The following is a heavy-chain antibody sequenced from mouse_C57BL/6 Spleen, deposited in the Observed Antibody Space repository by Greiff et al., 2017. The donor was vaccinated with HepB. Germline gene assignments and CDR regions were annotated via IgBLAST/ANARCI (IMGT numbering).Heavy chain of an antibody. D-gene: IGHD2-4*01. CDR1: GYTFTDYY. CDR3: ARSDYDGLAWFAY. J-gene: IGHJ3*01. Sequence: VQLQESGPELVKPGASVKISCKASGYTFTDYYINWVKQRPGQGLEWIGWIFPGSGSTYYNEKFKGKATLTVDKSSSTAYMLLSSLTSEDSAVYFCARSDYDGLAWFAYWGQGTLVTVSA. V-gene: IGHV1-75*01. CDR2: IFPGSGST.